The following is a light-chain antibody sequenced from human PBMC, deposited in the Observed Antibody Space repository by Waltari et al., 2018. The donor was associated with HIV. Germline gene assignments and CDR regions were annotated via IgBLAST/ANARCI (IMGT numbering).Light chain of an antibody. CDR3: AAWDDTLKGFI. Sequence: QSVLTPPPSASGAPGQRVTISCSGSRSHIGSNPVRWSHQLPGTAPTPLIFTNSQRPSGVPDRFSGSKSGSSASLAISGLQSEDESQYFCAAWDDTLKGFIFGGGTQLTVL. CDR2: TNS. J-gene: IGLJ2*01. CDR1: RSHIGSNP. V-gene: IGLV1-44*01.